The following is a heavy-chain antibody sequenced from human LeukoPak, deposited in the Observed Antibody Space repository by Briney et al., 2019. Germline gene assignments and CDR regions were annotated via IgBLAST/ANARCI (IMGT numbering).Heavy chain of an antibody. Sequence: SETLSLTCTVSGGSISSHYWSWIRQPPGKGLEWIGYIYYSGSTNYNPSLKSRVTISVDTSKNQFSLKLSSVTAADTAVYYCARRGAYYGNFDYWGQGTLVTVSS. V-gene: IGHV4-59*08. CDR2: IYYSGST. D-gene: IGHD1-26*01. CDR1: GGSISSHY. CDR3: ARRGAYYGNFDY. J-gene: IGHJ4*02.